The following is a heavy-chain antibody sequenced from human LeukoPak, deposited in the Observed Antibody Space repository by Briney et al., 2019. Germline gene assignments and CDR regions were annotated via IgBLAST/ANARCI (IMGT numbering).Heavy chain of an antibody. J-gene: IGHJ4*02. D-gene: IGHD3-22*01. CDR2: IYYSGTI. CDR1: GGSISSSSYF. Sequence: SETLSLTCTVSGGSISSSSYFWGWIRQPPGKGLEWIANIYYSGTIYYNPSLQSRVTISIDTSKNQFSLKLSSVTAADTAVYYCARDSSGYYPIDYWGQGTLVTVSS. CDR3: ARDSSGYYPIDY. V-gene: IGHV4-39*07.